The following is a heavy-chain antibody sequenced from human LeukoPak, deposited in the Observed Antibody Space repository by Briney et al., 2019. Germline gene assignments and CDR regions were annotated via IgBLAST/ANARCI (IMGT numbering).Heavy chain of an antibody. V-gene: IGHV4-39*07. CDR1: GGSISSSSYY. Sequence: SETLSLTCTVSGGSISSSSYYWGWIRQPPGKGLEWIGSIYYSGSTYYNPSLKSRVTISVDTSKNQFSLKLSSVTAADTAVYYCARGRHYYDSSGYLDYWGQGTLVTVSS. D-gene: IGHD3-22*01. CDR2: IYYSGST. J-gene: IGHJ4*02. CDR3: ARGRHYYDSSGYLDY.